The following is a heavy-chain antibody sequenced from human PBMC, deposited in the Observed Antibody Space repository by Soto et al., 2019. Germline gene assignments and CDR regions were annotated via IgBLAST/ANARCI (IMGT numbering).Heavy chain of an antibody. Sequence: QVQLVQSGAEVKKPGSSVKVSCKASGGTFSSYIINWVRQAPGQGLEWMGRIIPISDTTDYARKFQGRVSFSADKATTTAYMELNSLGSDDTALYYCATRKWRGVFDFWGQGTKGTVS. V-gene: IGHV1-69*06. J-gene: IGHJ3*01. D-gene: IGHD2-8*01. CDR3: ATRKWRGVFDF. CDR2: IIPISDTT. CDR1: GGTFSSYI.